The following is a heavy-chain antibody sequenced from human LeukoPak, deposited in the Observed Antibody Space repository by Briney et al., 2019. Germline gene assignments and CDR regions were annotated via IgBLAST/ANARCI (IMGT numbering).Heavy chain of an antibody. CDR1: GFTVRNNY. D-gene: IGHD3-10*01. CDR3: ATGERMVRGDGVDY. J-gene: IGHJ4*02. CDR2: IYSGGST. V-gene: IGHV3-66*01. Sequence: GGSLRLSCAASGFTVRNNYMSWVRQAPGKGLEWVSVIYSGGSTYYADSVKGRFTISRDNSKNTLYLQMDSLRAEDTAVYFCATGERMVRGDGVDYWGQGTLVTVSS.